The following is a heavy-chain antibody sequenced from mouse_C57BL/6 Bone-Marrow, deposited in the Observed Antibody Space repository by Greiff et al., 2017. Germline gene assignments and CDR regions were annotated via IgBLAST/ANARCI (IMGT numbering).Heavy chain of an antibody. Sequence: VQLQQPGAELVMPGASVKLSCKASGYTFTSYWMHWVKQRPGQGLEWIGEIDPSDSYTNYNQKFKGKSTLTVDKSSSTAYMQLSSLTSEDSAVYYCAREGDGYDDGYAMDYWGQGTSVTVSA. CDR1: GYTFTSYW. D-gene: IGHD2-2*01. CDR3: AREGDGYDDGYAMDY. CDR2: IDPSDSYT. V-gene: IGHV1-69*01. J-gene: IGHJ4*01.